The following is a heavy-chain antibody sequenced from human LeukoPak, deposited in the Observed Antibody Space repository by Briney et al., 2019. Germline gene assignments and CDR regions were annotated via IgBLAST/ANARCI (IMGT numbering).Heavy chain of an antibody. Sequence: ASVKVSCKASGHTFTTYYMHWVRQAPGQGLEWMGWINPNSGGTNYAQKFQGRVTMTRDTSISTAYMELSRLRSDDTALYYCARVSSFDYLYYFDYWGQGTLVTVSS. CDR3: ARVSSFDYLYYFDY. D-gene: IGHD3-9*01. J-gene: IGHJ4*02. CDR2: INPNSGGT. V-gene: IGHV1-2*02. CDR1: GHTFTTYY.